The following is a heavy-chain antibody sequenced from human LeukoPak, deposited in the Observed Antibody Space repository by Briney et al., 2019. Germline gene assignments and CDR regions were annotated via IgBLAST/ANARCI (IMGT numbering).Heavy chain of an antibody. CDR1: GGSISSSNYS. CDR3: ARGPFAPDV. CDR2: IYYSGST. Sequence: SETLSLTCTVSGGSISSSNYSWGWIRQPPGKGLEWIGSIYYSGSTYYNPSLKCRVTMPVDTSKNQFSLKLSSVTAADTAVYYCARGPFAPDVWGQGTTVTVSS. J-gene: IGHJ6*02. V-gene: IGHV4-39*01.